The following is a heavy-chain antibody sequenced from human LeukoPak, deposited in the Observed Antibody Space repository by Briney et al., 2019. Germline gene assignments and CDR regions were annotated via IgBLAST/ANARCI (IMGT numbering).Heavy chain of an antibody. CDR3: ARREYYDSSGYYSLSHYYYGMDV. V-gene: IGHV5-51*01. CDR2: IYPGDSDT. Sequence: GESLKISCKGSGYSFTSYWIGWVRQMPGKGLEWMGIIYPGDSDTRYSPSFQGQVTISADKSISTAYLQWSSLKASDTAMYYCARREYYDSSGYYSLSHYYYGMDVWGQGTTVTVSS. D-gene: IGHD3-22*01. CDR1: GYSFTSYW. J-gene: IGHJ6*02.